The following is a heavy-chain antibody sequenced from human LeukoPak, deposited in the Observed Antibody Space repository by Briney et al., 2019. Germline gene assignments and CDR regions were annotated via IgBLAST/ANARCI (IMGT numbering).Heavy chain of an antibody. CDR1: GFTFSSYW. V-gene: IGHV3-74*01. CDR2: INIDGTST. J-gene: IGHJ4*02. CDR3: ARGSSGWYGIDY. D-gene: IGHD6-19*01. Sequence: GGSLRLSCAASGFTFSSYWMHWVRQVPGKGLVCVSRINIDGTSTSYADSVKGRFTTSRDNAKNALYLQMNSLRAEDTAVYYCARGSSGWYGIDYWGQGALVNVSS.